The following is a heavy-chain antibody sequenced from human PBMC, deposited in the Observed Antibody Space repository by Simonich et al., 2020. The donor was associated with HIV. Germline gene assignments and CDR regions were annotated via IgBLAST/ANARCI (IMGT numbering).Heavy chain of an antibody. D-gene: IGHD3-3*01. CDR3: ARRDRELILYFDY. J-gene: IGHJ4*02. Sequence: QVQLQQWGAGLLKPSETLSLTCAVYGGSFSGYYWSWIRQPPGKGLEWIGKINHSGITNDKSSLNSRATISVDKSKNQFSLKLSSMTAADTAIYYCARRDRELILYFDYWGQGNLVTVSS. CDR1: GGSFSGYY. CDR2: INHSGIT. V-gene: IGHV4-34*04.